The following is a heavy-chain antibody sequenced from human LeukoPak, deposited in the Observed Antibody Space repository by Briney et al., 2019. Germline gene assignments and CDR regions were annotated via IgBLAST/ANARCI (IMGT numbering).Heavy chain of an antibody. CDR1: GGSISSSSYY. CDR2: IYYSGRT. D-gene: IGHD3-16*01. CDR3: ARHLFFRDMITFGGGRPYYFDY. Sequence: SETLSLTCTVSGGSISSSSYYWGWIRQPPGKGLEWIGSIYYSGRTYYNPSLKSRVTISVDTSKNQFSLKLSSVTAADTAVYYCARHLFFRDMITFGGGRPYYFDYWGQGTLVTVSS. J-gene: IGHJ4*02. V-gene: IGHV4-39*01.